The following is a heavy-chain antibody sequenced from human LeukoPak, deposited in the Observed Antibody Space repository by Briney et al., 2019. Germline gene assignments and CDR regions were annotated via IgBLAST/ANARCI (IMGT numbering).Heavy chain of an antibody. CDR3: ARRFGSGGNDAFDI. V-gene: IGHV4-59*08. CDR1: GGSISSYY. D-gene: IGHD2-15*01. J-gene: IGHJ3*02. CDR2: IYYSGST. Sequence: PSEALSLTCTVSGGSISSYYWSWIRQPPGKGLEWIGYIYYSGSTNYNPSLKSRVTISVDTSKNQFSLKLSSVTAADTVVYYCARRFGSGGNDAFDIWGQGTMVTVSS.